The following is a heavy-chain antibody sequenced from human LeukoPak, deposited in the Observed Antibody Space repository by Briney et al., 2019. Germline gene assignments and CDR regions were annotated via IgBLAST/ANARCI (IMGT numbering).Heavy chain of an antibody. D-gene: IGHD1-26*01. V-gene: IGHV1-69*04. Sequence: ASVKVSCKASGGTFSSYAISWVRQAPGQGLEWMGRIIPILGIANYAQKFQGRVTITADKSTSTAYMELSSLRSEDTAVYYCARDRGQVGATVCFDYWGQGTLVTVSS. CDR2: IIPILGIA. CDR3: ARDRGQVGATVCFDY. J-gene: IGHJ4*02. CDR1: GGTFSSYA.